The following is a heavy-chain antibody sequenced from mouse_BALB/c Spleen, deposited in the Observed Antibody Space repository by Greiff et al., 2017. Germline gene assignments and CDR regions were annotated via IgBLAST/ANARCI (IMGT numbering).Heavy chain of an antibody. CDR2: ISYDGSN. J-gene: IGHJ4*01. V-gene: IGHV3-6*02. Sequence: EVQLQPSGPCLVKPSQSLSLTCSVPGYSITSGYYWNWIRQFPGNKLEWMGYISYDGSNKYNPSLKNRISITRDTSKNQFFLKLNSVTTEDTATYYCARDLGYDDYAMDYWGQGTSVTVSS. CDR3: ARDLGYDDYAMDY. D-gene: IGHD2-2*01. CDR1: GYSITSGYY.